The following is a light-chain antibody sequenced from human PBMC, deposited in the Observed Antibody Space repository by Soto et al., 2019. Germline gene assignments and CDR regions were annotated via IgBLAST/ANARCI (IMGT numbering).Light chain of an antibody. J-gene: IGLJ3*02. CDR2: EVS. V-gene: IGLV2-23*02. CDR3: CSYAGSSTWV. Sequence: QSALTQPASVSGSPGQSITISCTGTSSDVGSYNLVSWYQQRPGKAPKLMIYEVSKRPSGVSNRFSGSKSGNTVSLTISGLQAEDEDDYSCCSYAGSSTWVFGGGTKLTVL. CDR1: SSDVGSYNL.